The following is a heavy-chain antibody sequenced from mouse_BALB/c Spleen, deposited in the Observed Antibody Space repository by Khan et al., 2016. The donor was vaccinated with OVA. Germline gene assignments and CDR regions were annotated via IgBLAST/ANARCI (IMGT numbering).Heavy chain of an antibody. V-gene: IGHV2-9*02. Sequence: QVQLKESGPGLVAPSQSLSITCTVSGFSLTSYGVHWVRQPPGKGLEWLGIIWAGGSTNYNSALMSRLSISKDNSKSQVFLKMNSLQTDDTAMYYWGKGNKATPYWGQGTLVTVSA. J-gene: IGHJ3*01. CDR2: IWAGGST. CDR1: GFSLTSYG. CDR3: GKGNKATPY. D-gene: IGHD3-2*02.